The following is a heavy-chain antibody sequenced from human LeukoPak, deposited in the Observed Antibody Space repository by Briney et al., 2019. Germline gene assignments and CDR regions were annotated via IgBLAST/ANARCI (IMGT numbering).Heavy chain of an antibody. CDR3: ARQGKTADRGVDY. Sequence: GESLKISCKGSGYSFTSYWIGWVRQMPGKGLEWMGIIYPGDSGTRYSPSFQGQVTISADKSISTAYLQWSSLKASDTAMYYCARQGKTADRGVDYWGQGTLVTVSS. V-gene: IGHV5-51*01. J-gene: IGHJ4*02. CDR2: IYPGDSGT. D-gene: IGHD3-22*01. CDR1: GYSFTSYW.